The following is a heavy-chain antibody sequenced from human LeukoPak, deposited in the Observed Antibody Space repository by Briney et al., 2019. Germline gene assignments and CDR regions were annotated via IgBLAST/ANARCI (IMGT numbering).Heavy chain of an antibody. V-gene: IGHV3-7*03. D-gene: IGHD1-26*01. Sequence: GGSLRLSCAASGFTFSSYWMSWVRQAPGKGLEWVANIKQDGSEKYYVDSVKGRFTISRDNAKNSLYLQMNSLGAEDTAVYYCARELHSGSLSFFDYWGQGTLVTVSS. CDR2: IKQDGSEK. CDR1: GFTFSSYW. J-gene: IGHJ4*02. CDR3: ARELHSGSLSFFDY.